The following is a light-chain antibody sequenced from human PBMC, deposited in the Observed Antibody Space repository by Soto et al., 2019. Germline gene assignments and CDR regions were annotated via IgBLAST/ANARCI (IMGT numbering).Light chain of an antibody. Sequence: DIQMTQSPSTLSAAVGDRVTITCRASQSISSWFAWYQKKPGKAPKRLIYDASSMESGVPSRCSGSGSGTEFTLTISSMEPDDFATYYLQQYNSYSYTFGQGTK. CDR1: QSISSW. CDR2: DAS. CDR3: QQYNSYSYT. V-gene: IGKV1-5*01. J-gene: IGKJ2*01.